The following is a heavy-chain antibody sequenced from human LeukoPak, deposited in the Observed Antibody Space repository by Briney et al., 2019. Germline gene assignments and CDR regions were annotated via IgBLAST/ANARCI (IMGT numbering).Heavy chain of an antibody. V-gene: IGHV4-34*01. D-gene: IGHD4-23*01. J-gene: IGHJ6*03. Sequence: SETLSLTCAVYGGSFSGYYWSWIRQPPGKGLEWIGEINHSGSTNYNPSLKSRVTISVDTSKNQFSLKLSSVTAADTAVYYCARLISGNSPSTLRYYYYMDVWGKGTTVTISS. CDR1: GGSFSGYY. CDR2: INHSGST. CDR3: ARLISGNSPSTLRYYYYMDV.